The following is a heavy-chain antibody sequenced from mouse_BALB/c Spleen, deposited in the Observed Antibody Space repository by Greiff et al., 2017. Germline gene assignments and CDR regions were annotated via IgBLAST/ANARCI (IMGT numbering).Heavy chain of an antibody. CDR2: IYPGDGDT. V-gene: IGHV1-80*01. CDR3: AREQDYDIAMDY. Sequence: QVQLQQSGAELVRPGSSVKISCKASGYAFSSYWMNWVKQRPGQGLEWIGQIYPGDGDTNYNGKFKGKATLTADKSSSTAYMQLSSLTSEDSAVYFCAREQDYDIAMDYWGQGTSVTVSS. CDR1: GYAFSSYW. J-gene: IGHJ4*01. D-gene: IGHD2-4*01.